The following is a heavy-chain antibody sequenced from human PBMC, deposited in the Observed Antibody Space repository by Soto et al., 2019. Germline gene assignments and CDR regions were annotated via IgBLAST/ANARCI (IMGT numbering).Heavy chain of an antibody. CDR3: ARKSSGSAFDP. D-gene: IGHD6-19*01. J-gene: IGHJ5*02. V-gene: IGHV4-28*01. Sequence: SETLSLTCAVSGYSISSSNRSGWIRQPPGKGLEWIGYIYYSGSTYYNPSLKSRVTMSVDTSKNQFSLKLSSVTAVDTAVYYCARKSSGSAFDPWGQGTLVTVSS. CDR1: GYSISSSNR. CDR2: IYYSGST.